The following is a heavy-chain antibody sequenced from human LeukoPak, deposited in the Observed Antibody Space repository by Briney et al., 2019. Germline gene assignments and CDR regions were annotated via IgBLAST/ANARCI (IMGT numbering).Heavy chain of an antibody. CDR1: GYSLSEVS. J-gene: IGHJ5*02. CDR2: IDPEDHES. CDR3: ATGPRRYYDGRGYYYARGWFDP. V-gene: IGHV1-24*01. Sequence: GASVKVSCKVSGYSLSEVSIHWVRQAPGKGLEWMGGIDPEDHESIYAQKFQGRVTMTEDTSTDTVYMGMSSLRAEDTAVYYCATGPRRYYDGRGYYYARGWFDPWGQGTLVTVSS. D-gene: IGHD3-22*01.